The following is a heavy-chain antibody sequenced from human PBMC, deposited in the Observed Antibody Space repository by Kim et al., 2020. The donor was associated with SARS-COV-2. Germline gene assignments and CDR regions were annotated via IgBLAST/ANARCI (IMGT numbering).Heavy chain of an antibody. V-gene: IGHV3-53*01. CDR2: IYSGGDST. CDR3: AKAGISGTSASHY. CDR1: GFTVSSNY. D-gene: IGHD1-20*01. J-gene: IGHJ4*02. Sequence: GGSLRLSCAASGFTVSSNYMIWVRQAPGKGLEWVSVIYSGGDSTYYADSVKGRFTISRDNSKNTLYLQMNSLRAEDTAVYYCAKAGISGTSASHYWGRGTPVTVSP.